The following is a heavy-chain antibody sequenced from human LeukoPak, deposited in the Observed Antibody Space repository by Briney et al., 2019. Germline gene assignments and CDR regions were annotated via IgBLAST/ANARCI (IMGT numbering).Heavy chain of an antibody. Sequence: PSETLSLTCAVYGGSFSGYYWSWIRQPPGKGLEWIGEINHSGSTNYNPSLKRRVTISVDTSKNQFSLKLSSVTAADTAVYYCARGGGSSGYYLDYWGQGTLVTVSS. V-gene: IGHV4-34*01. D-gene: IGHD3-22*01. CDR1: GGSFSGYY. CDR3: ARGGGSSGYYLDY. CDR2: INHSGST. J-gene: IGHJ4*02.